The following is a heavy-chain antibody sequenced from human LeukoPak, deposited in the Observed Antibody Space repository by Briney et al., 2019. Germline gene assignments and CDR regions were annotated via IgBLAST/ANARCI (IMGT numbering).Heavy chain of an antibody. V-gene: IGHV3-64D*09. Sequence: GGSLRFYCSASGFTFSTYAMHWVRQGPGIGLKHVSTINTNGDDKYNANSVKGRFTISRDNSKRTLYLQMSSLRAEDTAVYYCVSQQLDDAFDIWGQGTMVTVSS. D-gene: IGHD6-13*01. CDR1: GFTFSTYA. CDR2: INTNGDDK. J-gene: IGHJ3*02. CDR3: VSQQLDDAFDI.